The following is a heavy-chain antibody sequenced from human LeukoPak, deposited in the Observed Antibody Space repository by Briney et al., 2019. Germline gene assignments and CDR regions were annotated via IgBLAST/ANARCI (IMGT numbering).Heavy chain of an antibody. V-gene: IGHV4-34*01. CDR3: ARVNGAEDY. CDR2: INHSGST. CDR1: GGSFSGYY. D-gene: IGHD1-26*01. J-gene: IGHJ4*02. Sequence: SETLSLTCAVYGGSFSGYYWSWIRQPPGKGLEWIGGINHSGSTNYNPSLKSRVTISVDTSKNQFSLKLSSVTAADTAVYYCARVNGAEDYWGQGTLVTVSS.